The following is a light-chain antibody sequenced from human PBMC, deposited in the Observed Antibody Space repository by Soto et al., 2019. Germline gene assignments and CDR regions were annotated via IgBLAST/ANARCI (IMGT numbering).Light chain of an antibody. J-gene: IGKJ1*01. CDR3: LQHNSYPWT. V-gene: IGKV1-17*03. CDR1: QGISNY. CDR2: AVS. Sequence: DIQMTQSPSAMSASVGDRVTITCRASQGISNYLAWFQEKAGTVPKRLIYAVSSLQSGVPSRCSGSGSGTEFTLTISSLKPEDFATYYCLQHNSYPWTFGQGTKVEIK.